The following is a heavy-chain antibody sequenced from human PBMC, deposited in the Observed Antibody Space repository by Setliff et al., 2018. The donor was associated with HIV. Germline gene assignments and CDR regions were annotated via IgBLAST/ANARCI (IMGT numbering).Heavy chain of an antibody. CDR1: GASVSSGHYY. CDR2: IYTSGRT. V-gene: IGHV4-61*02. J-gene: IGHJ4*02. CDR3: ARLIDVRIFDY. Sequence: SETLSLTCTVSGASVSSGHYYWSWIRQPAGKELEWLGRIYTSGRTNYNPSFDGRVTISADTSKNQFSLKLNSVTAADTAVYYCARLIDVRIFDYWGQGTLVTVS.